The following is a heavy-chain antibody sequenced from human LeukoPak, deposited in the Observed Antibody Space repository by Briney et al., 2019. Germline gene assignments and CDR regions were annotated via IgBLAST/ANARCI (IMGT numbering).Heavy chain of an antibody. V-gene: IGHV3-9*01. Sequence: PGRSLRLSCAASGFTFDDYAMHWVRQAPGKGLEWVSGISWNSGSIGYADSVKGRFAIPRDNAKNSLYLQMNSLRAEDTASYYCARTPSYCSGGRCYVSHYFDYWGQGTLATVSS. D-gene: IGHD2-15*01. CDR2: ISWNSGSI. CDR1: GFTFDDYA. J-gene: IGHJ4*02. CDR3: ARTPSYCSGGRCYVSHYFDY.